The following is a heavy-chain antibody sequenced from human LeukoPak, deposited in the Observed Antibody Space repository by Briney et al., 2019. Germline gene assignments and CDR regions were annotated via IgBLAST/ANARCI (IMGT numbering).Heavy chain of an antibody. CDR3: AIEQYYYDSSGSIGGWFDP. J-gene: IGHJ5*02. D-gene: IGHD3-22*01. Sequence: ASVKVSCKASGYTFTSYGISWVRQAPGQGLEWMGWISAYNGNTNYAQKLQGRVTMTTDASTSTAYMELRSLRSDDTAVYYCAIEQYYYDSSGSIGGWFDPWGQGTLVTVSS. CDR2: ISAYNGNT. CDR1: GYTFTSYG. V-gene: IGHV1-18*01.